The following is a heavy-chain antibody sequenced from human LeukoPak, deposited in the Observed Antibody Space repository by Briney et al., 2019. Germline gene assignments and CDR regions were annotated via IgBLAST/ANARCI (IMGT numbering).Heavy chain of an antibody. CDR3: AGRPTGYSSGYIH. Sequence: GSLRLSCVASGITLSHYAVSWVRPASGKGLDLVSVISGSAHKIRYADSVKGRFTISRDNSENIVYLQMNNLRVEDTAVYYCAGRPTGYSSGYIHWGQGTLVTVSS. J-gene: IGHJ4*02. CDR1: GITLSHYA. V-gene: IGHV3-23*01. CDR2: ISGSAHKI. D-gene: IGHD5-18*01.